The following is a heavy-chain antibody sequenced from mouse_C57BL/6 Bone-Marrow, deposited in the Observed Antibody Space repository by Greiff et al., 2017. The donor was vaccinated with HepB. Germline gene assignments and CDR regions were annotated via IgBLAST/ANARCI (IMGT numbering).Heavy chain of an antibody. Sequence: VQLKQSGAELVRPGASVKLSCTASGFNIKDDYMHWVKQRPEQGLEWIGWIDPENGDTEYASKFQGKATITADTSSNTAYLQLSSLTSEDTAVYYCTTWGNPLFLGDYWGQGTSVTVSS. J-gene: IGHJ4*01. CDR2: IDPENGDT. V-gene: IGHV14-4*01. CDR1: GFNIKDDY. CDR3: TTWGNPLFLGDY. D-gene: IGHD2-1*01.